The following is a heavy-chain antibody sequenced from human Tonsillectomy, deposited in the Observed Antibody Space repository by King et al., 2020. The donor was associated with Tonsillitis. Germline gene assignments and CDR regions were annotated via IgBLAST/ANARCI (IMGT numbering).Heavy chain of an antibody. CDR2: ISYDGSNK. V-gene: IGHV3-30*18. CDR1: GFTFSSYG. Sequence: VQLVESGGGVVQPGRSLRLSCAASGFTFSSYGMHWVRQAPGKGLEWVAVISYDGSNKYYADSVKGRFTISRDNSKNTLYLQMNSLRAEDTAVYYCAKPQIPSARGYYDRVDAFDIWGQGTMVTVSS. J-gene: IGHJ3*02. D-gene: IGHD3-22*01. CDR3: AKPQIPSARGYYDRVDAFDI.